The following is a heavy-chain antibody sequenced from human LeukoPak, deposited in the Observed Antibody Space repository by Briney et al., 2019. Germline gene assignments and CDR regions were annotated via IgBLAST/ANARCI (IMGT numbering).Heavy chain of an antibody. CDR3: AREHTIYPLRSRAQFFDF. CDR1: GGSFSDSS. D-gene: IGHD3-3*01. Sequence: SETLSLTCAVSGGSFSDSSWTWIRQSPGKGLEWIGDINHGGSTTCNPSLKSRVIISIDTSKSQFSLKMSSVTAADMAVYYCAREHTIYPLRSRAQFFDFWGQGTLVTVSS. V-gene: IGHV4-34*01. CDR2: INHGGST. J-gene: IGHJ4*02.